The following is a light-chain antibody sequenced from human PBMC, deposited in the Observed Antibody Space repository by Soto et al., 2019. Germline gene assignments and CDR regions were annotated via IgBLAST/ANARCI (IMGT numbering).Light chain of an antibody. V-gene: IGKV3-20*01. CDR3: QQYGSSPWT. Sequence: FVLTQSPGTLSLSPGERATLSCRASQSINSHYLAWYQQRVGQAPRLLIHSTSSRATGIPDRFSGSGFGTDFTLTISRLEPEDFAVYYCQQYGSSPWTFGQGTKVDIK. J-gene: IGKJ1*01. CDR1: QSINSHY. CDR2: STS.